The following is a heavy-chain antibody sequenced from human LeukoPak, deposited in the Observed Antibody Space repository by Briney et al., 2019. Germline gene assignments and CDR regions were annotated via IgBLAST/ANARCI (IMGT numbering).Heavy chain of an antibody. D-gene: IGHD6-13*01. CDR1: GFTFSSYG. CDR3: RAGRRSGTLPYSSSWYVDY. V-gene: IGHV3-30*03. J-gene: IGHJ4*02. CDR2: ISYDGSNK. Sequence: GRSLRLSCAASGFTFSSYGMHWVRQAPGKGLEWVAVISYDGSNKYYADSVKGRFTISRDNSKNTLYLQMNSLRAEDTAVYYCRAGRRSGTLPYSSSWYVDYWGQGTLVTVSS.